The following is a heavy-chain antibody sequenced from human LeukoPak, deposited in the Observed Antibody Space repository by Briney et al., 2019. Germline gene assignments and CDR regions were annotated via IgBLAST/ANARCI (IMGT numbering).Heavy chain of an antibody. CDR1: GGSISSGGYY. V-gene: IGHV4-31*03. CDR3: ARGEMATIFDY. Sequence: PSETLSLTCTVSGGSISSGGYYWSWIRQHPGKGLEWIGYIYYSGSTYYNPPLKSRVTISVDTSKNQFSLKLSSVTAADTAVYYCARGEMATIFDYWGQGTLVTVSS. J-gene: IGHJ4*02. CDR2: IYYSGST. D-gene: IGHD5-24*01.